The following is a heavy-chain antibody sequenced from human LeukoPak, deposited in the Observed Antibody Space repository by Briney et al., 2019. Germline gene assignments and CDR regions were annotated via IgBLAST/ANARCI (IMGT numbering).Heavy chain of an antibody. V-gene: IGHV1-46*01. CDR1: GYTFTSYY. CDR3: VRDGSAWNFDY. D-gene: IGHD1-1*01. CDR2: INPSGGST. Sequence: ASVKVSCKASGYTFTSYYIHWVRQAPGQGLEWMGIINPSGGSTTYAQKFQGRVTMTRDTSTSTVYMELSSLRSEDTAVYYCVRDGSAWNFDYWGQGTLVTVSS. J-gene: IGHJ4*02.